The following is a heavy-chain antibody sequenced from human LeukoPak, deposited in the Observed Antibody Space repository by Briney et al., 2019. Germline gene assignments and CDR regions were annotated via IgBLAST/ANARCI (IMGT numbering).Heavy chain of an antibody. CDR2: ISVYNGNT. J-gene: IGHJ4*02. CDR3: AREVEQWLVRGGDY. D-gene: IGHD6-19*01. CDR1: GYTFTNYG. V-gene: IGHV1-18*01. Sequence: EASVKVSCKASGYTFTNYGISWVRQAPGQGLEWMGWISVYNGNTNYAQKFQGRVTMTTDTSTRTAYMELRSLGSDDTAVYYCAREVEQWLVRGGDYWGQGTLVTVSS.